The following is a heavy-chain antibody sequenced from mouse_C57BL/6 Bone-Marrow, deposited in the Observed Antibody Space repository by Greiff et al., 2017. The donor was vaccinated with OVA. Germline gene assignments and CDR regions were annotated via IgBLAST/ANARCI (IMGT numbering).Heavy chain of an antibody. CDR2: ISSGGSYT. J-gene: IGHJ2*01. CDR1: GFTFSSYG. Sequence: EVKLVESGGDLVKPGGSLKLSCAASGFTFSSYGMSWVRQTPDKRLEWVATISSGGSYTYYPDSVKGRFTISRDNAKNTLYLQKSSLKSEDTAMYYCARHKFYGSRFDYWGQGTTLTVSS. CDR3: ARHKFYGSRFDY. V-gene: IGHV5-6*01. D-gene: IGHD1-1*01.